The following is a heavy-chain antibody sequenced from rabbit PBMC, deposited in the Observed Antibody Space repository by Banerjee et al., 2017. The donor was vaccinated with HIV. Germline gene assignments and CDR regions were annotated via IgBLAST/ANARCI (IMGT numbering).Heavy chain of an antibody. CDR3: VRVVAGVYFNL. Sequence: QQQLEESGGGLVKPGGTLTLTCKASGFSFSSGYYMCWVRQAPGKGLEWIACINDITSDITYYASWAKGRFTISKTSSTTVTLQMTSLTAADTATYFCVRVVAGVYFNLWGPGTLVTVS. J-gene: IGHJ4*01. D-gene: IGHD4-1*01. CDR1: GFSFSSGYY. CDR2: INDITSDIT. V-gene: IGHV1S45*01.